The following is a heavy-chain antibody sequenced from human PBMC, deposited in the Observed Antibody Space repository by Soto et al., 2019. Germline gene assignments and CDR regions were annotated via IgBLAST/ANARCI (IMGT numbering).Heavy chain of an antibody. Sequence: EVQLVESGGGLVQPGGSLRLSCKASGFTFSSYWMSWVRQAPGKGLEWVANIKQDGSAKYYVDSVKGRFTISRDNAQNSLYLQMNSLSAEDTAVYYCARGGYAGLYFDLWGRGTLVTVSS. V-gene: IGHV3-7*04. D-gene: IGHD5-12*01. J-gene: IGHJ2*01. CDR2: IKQDGSAK. CDR1: GFTFSSYW. CDR3: ARGGYAGLYFDL.